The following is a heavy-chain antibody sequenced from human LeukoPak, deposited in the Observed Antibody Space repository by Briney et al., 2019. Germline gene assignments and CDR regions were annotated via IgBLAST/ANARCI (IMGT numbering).Heavy chain of an antibody. Sequence: GGSLRLSCAASGFTFSSYAMHWVRQAPGKGLEWVANIKQDGSDKYYVDSLKGRFTVSRDNAKNSLYLQINSLRVGDTAVYFCARVGAATFYWYYMDVWGKGTTVTVSS. CDR2: IKQDGSDK. V-gene: IGHV3-7*01. CDR1: GFTFSSYA. J-gene: IGHJ6*03. D-gene: IGHD2-15*01. CDR3: ARVGAATFYWYYMDV.